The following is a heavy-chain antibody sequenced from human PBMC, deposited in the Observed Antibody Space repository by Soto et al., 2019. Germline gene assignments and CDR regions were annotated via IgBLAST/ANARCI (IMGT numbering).Heavy chain of an antibody. Sequence: ASETLSLTCTVSGGSISSGGYYWSWIRQHPGKGLEWIGYIYYSGSTYYNPSLKSRVTISVDTSKNQFSLKLSSVTAADTAVYYCARFTYSKGRAEHWGQGTLVTVSS. CDR1: GGSISSGGYY. J-gene: IGHJ4*02. CDR3: ARFTYSKGRAEH. V-gene: IGHV4-31*03. D-gene: IGHD3-10*01. CDR2: IYYSGST.